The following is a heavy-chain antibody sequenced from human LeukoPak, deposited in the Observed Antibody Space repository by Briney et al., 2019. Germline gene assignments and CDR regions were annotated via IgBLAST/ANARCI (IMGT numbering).Heavy chain of an antibody. D-gene: IGHD1-26*01. CDR1: GGSISSYY. V-gene: IGHV4-59*12. Sequence: SETLSLTCTVSGGSISSYYWSWIRQPPGKGLEWIGYIYYSGSTNYNPSLKSRVTISADKSKNQVSLKLTSVTAADTAVYYCARLSVIVGAALEYYYYYMDVWGQGTTVTVSS. J-gene: IGHJ6*03. CDR2: IYYSGST. CDR3: ARLSVIVGAALEYYYYYMDV.